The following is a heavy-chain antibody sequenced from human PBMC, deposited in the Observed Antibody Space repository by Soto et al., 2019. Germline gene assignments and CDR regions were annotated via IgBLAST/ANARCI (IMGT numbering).Heavy chain of an antibody. J-gene: IGHJ6*03. CDR3: AKHYGSGKYYYYYMDV. Sequence: PGGSLRLSCAASGFTFSSYAMSWVRQAPGKGLEWVSAISGSGGSTYYADSVKGRFTISRDNSKNTLYLQMNSLRAEDTAVYYCAKHYGSGKYYYYYMDVWGKGTXVTVSS. D-gene: IGHD3-10*01. CDR1: GFTFSSYA. V-gene: IGHV3-23*01. CDR2: ISGSGGST.